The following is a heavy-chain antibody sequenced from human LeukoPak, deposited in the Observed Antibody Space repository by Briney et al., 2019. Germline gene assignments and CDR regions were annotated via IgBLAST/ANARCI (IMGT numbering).Heavy chain of an antibody. J-gene: IGHJ5*02. CDR2: ISSSSSYI. CDR1: GFTFSTYS. Sequence: PGGSLILSCAASGFTFSTYSMKWVRQAPGKGLEWVSSISSSSSYIYYADSVKGRFTISRDNAKNSLYLQMNSLRAEDTAVYYCARAIDSSGWRNWFDPWGQGTLVTVSS. CDR3: ARAIDSSGWRNWFDP. D-gene: IGHD6-19*01. V-gene: IGHV3-21*01.